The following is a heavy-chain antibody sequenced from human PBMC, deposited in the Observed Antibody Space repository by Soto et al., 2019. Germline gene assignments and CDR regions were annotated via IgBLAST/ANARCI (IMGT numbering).Heavy chain of an antibody. D-gene: IGHD3-3*01. V-gene: IGHV3-23*01. Sequence: GGSLRLSCAASGFTFSSYAMSWVRQAPGKGLEWVSAISGSGGSTYYADSVKGRFTISRDNSKNTLYLQMNSLTAEDTAVYHCAKGVGPYYDFWSTDYWGHGTLVTVSS. J-gene: IGHJ4*01. CDR3: AKGVGPYYDFWSTDY. CDR2: ISGSGGST. CDR1: GFTFSSYA.